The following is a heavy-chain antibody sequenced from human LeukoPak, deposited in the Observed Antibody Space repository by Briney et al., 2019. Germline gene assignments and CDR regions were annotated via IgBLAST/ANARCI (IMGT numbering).Heavy chain of an antibody. CDR2: ISSSGSTV. D-gene: IGHD1-7*01. J-gene: IGHJ4*02. Sequence: GGSLRLSCAASGFTFGDYYMSWIRQAPGKGLEWISFISSSGSTVYCADSVKGRFTISRDNAKNSLYLQMNSLRAEDTAVYYCARSYNWNSEIDYWGQGTLVTVSS. CDR3: ARSYNWNSEIDY. V-gene: IGHV3-11*01. CDR1: GFTFGDYY.